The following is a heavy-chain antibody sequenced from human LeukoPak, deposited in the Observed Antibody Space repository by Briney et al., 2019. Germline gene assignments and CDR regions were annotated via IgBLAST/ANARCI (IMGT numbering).Heavy chain of an antibody. Sequence: PGGSLRLSCAASGFTFSSYGMSWVRQAPGKGLEWVSAISGSGGSTYYADSVKGRFTISRDNAKNSLYLQMNSLRAEDTAVYYCARDDGTRPERRGSLNTGTYDYWGQGTLVTVSS. CDR1: GFTFSSYG. V-gene: IGHV3-23*01. CDR3: ARDDGTRPERRGSLNTGTYDY. CDR2: ISGSGGST. J-gene: IGHJ4*02. D-gene: IGHD3-10*01.